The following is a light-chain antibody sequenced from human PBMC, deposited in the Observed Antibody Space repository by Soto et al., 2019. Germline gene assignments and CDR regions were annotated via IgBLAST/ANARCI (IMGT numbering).Light chain of an antibody. V-gene: IGKV3-20*01. CDR2: GAS. J-gene: IGKJ5*01. CDR3: QQYNNWIT. Sequence: EIVLTQSPGTLSLSPGERATLSFRASQSVSSSYLAWYQQKPGQAPRLLIYGASSRATGIPARFSGSGSGTDFTLTISSLEPEDFAVYYCQQYNNWITFGQGTRLEIK. CDR1: QSVSSSY.